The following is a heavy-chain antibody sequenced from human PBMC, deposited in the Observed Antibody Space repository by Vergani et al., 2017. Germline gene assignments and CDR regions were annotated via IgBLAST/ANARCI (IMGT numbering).Heavy chain of an antibody. Sequence: QITLKESGPTLVKPTQTLTLTCTFSGFSLNTRGASVAWIRQPPGKALDLLALIYWNDDQHYSPSLNNRVTLTKDTSKNQVVLSMTNMDYVDTGTYYCGYRKTVCGTTGCFYPFYHYCCMEVRVEGNTVTVSS. CDR1: GFSLNTRGAS. V-gene: IGHV2-5*04. D-gene: IGHD1-7*01. CDR2: IYWNDDQ. CDR3: GYRKTVCGTTGCFYPFYHYCCMEV. J-gene: IGHJ6*01.